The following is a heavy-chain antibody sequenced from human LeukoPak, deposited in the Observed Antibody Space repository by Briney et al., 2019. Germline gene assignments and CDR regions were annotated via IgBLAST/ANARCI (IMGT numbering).Heavy chain of an antibody. CDR2: IRHDGSNK. CDR1: GFTFSSYG. V-gene: IGHV3-30*02. D-gene: IGHD6-25*01. CDR3: ARSGPKKYYFEY. J-gene: IGHJ4*02. Sequence: PGGSLRLSCAASGFTFSSYGMHWVRQAPGKGLEWVAFIRHDGSNKYYADSVKGRFTISRDNSKNTLYLQMNSLRAEDTAVYYCARSGPKKYYFEYWGQGTLVTVSS.